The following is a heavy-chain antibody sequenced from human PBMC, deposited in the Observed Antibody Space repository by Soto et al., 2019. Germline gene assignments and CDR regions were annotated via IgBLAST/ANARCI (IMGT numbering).Heavy chain of an antibody. CDR3: ARESYYGSGSYYMGGDY. Sequence: ASVKVSCKASGYTFTSYGISWVRQAPGQGLEWMGWISAYNGNTNYAQKLQGRVTMTTDTSTSTAYMELRSLRSDDTAVYYCARESYYGSGSYYMGGDYWGQGTLVTVSS. CDR2: ISAYNGNT. V-gene: IGHV1-18*01. D-gene: IGHD3-10*01. J-gene: IGHJ4*02. CDR1: GYTFTSYG.